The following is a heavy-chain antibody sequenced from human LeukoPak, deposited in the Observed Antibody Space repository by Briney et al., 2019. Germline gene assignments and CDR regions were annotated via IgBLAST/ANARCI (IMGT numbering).Heavy chain of an antibody. CDR1: GGSITTSY. V-gene: IGHV4-4*07. J-gene: IGHJ4*02. D-gene: IGHD4-23*01. CDR3: ARDPNSAL. Sequence: PSETLSLTCTVSGGSITTSYWSWIRQPAGKRLEWIGRVHTTGSTNYNPSFMSRVTMSIDTSKTQFSLKFTSVTAADTAVYYCARDPNSALWGQGILVTVSS. CDR2: VHTTGST.